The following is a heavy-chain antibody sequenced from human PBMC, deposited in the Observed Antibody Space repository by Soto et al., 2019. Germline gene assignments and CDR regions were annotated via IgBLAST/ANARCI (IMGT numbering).Heavy chain of an antibody. CDR2: ISSSSSTI. CDR3: ARDVRSSWYSVDRYFDY. D-gene: IGHD6-13*01. Sequence: EVQLVESGGGLVQPGGSLRLSCAASGFTFSSYSMNWVRQAPGKGLEWVSYISSSSSTIYYADSVKGRFTISRDNAKNSLYLQMNSLRDEDTAVYYCARDVRSSWYSVDRYFDYWGQGTLVTVSS. CDR1: GFTFSSYS. V-gene: IGHV3-48*02. J-gene: IGHJ4*02.